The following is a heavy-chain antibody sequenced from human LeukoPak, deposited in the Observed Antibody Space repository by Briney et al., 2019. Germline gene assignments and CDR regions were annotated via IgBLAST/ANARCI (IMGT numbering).Heavy chain of an antibody. CDR2: ISYDGSNK. J-gene: IGHJ4*02. D-gene: IGHD3-3*01. CDR3: ARGAGQEWLSDYFDY. Sequence: GGSLRLSCAASGFTFSSYAMHWVRQAPGKGLEWVAVISYDGSNKYYADSVKGRFTISRDNSKNTLYLQMSSLRAEDTAVYYCARGAGQEWLSDYFDYWGQGTLVNVSS. V-gene: IGHV3-30*15. CDR1: GFTFSSYA.